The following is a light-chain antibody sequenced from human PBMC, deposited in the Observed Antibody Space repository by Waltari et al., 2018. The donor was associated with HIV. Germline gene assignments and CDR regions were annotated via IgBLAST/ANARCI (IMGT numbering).Light chain of an antibody. CDR1: SSNIGSDF. CDR2: STD. V-gene: IGLV1-47*02. J-gene: IGLJ3*02. CDR3: TTWDSSVTAWV. Sequence: QSVLTQPPSASGTPGQRVTISCSGSSSNIGSDFVYWYQQLPGTAPKLLIYSTDQRPSGVPDRFSGSKSGTSASLAISGLRSEDEADYYCTTWDSSVTAWVFGGGTKLTVL.